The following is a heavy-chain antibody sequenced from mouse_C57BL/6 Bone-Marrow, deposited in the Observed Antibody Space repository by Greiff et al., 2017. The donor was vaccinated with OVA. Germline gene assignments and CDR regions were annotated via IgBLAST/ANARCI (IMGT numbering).Heavy chain of an antibody. CDR1: GYTFTSYW. CDR2: INPSNGGT. CDR3: ARDCYYGAWFAY. Sequence: QVQLQQSGTELVKPGASVKLSCKASGYTFTSYWMHWVKQRPGQGLEWIGNINPSNGGTNYNEKFKSKATLTVDKSSSTAYMQLSSLTSEDSAVYYCARDCYYGAWFAYWGQGTLVTVSA. D-gene: IGHD2-3*01. V-gene: IGHV1-53*01. J-gene: IGHJ3*01.